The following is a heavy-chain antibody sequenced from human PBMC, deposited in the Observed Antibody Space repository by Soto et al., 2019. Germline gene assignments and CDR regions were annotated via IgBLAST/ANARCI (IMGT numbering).Heavy chain of an antibody. Sequence: QVQLVQSGAEVKKPGSSVKVSCKASGGTFSSYAISWVRQAPGQGLEWMGGIIPIFGTANYAQKFQGRVTIPADESTSTAYMELSSLRSEDTAVYYGARKGTAGHAFDLWGQGTMVTVSS. CDR1: GGTFSSYA. D-gene: IGHD3-10*01. CDR2: IIPIFGTA. J-gene: IGHJ3*01. CDR3: ARKGTAGHAFDL. V-gene: IGHV1-69*01.